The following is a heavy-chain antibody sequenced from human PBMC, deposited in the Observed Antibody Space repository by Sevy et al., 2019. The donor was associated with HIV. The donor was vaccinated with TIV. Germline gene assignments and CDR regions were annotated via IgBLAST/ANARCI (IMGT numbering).Heavy chain of an antibody. CDR2: IIPIFGTA. CDR1: GGTFSSYA. Sequence: ASVKVSCKASGGTFSSYAISWVRQAPGQGLEWMGGIIPIFGTANYAQRFQGRVTITADDSTSTAYMELSSLRSEDTAVYYCARDLDPFVVATGLDYWGQGTLVTVSS. D-gene: IGHD2-15*01. CDR3: ARDLDPFVVATGLDY. V-gene: IGHV1-69*13. J-gene: IGHJ4*02.